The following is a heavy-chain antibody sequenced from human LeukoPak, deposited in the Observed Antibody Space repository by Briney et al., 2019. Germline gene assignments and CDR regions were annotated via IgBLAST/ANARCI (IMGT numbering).Heavy chain of an antibody. D-gene: IGHD3-10*01. CDR3: ARHQRDYYGSGTYYTGIDY. J-gene: IGHJ4*02. CDR2: ISYSGST. CDR1: GGSISSYY. V-gene: IGHV4-59*08. Sequence: SETLPLTCTVSGGSISSYYWSWIRQPPGKGLEWIGYISYSGSTDYNPSLKSRVTMSVDTSKNQFSLKLSSVTAADTAVYYCARHQRDYYGSGTYYTGIDYWGQGTLVTVSS.